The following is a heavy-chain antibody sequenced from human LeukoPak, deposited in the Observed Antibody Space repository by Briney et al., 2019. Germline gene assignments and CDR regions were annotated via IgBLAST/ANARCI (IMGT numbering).Heavy chain of an antibody. V-gene: IGHV4-34*01. D-gene: IGHD3-22*01. CDR2: INHSGNT. J-gene: IGHJ4*02. CDR3: ARGPYDSSRD. Sequence: PSETLSLTCAVYGGSFSGYYWSWSRQPPGKGLEWIGEINHSGNTNYNPSLKSRVTISVDTSKNQFSLKLSSVTAADTAVYYCARGPYDSSRDWGQGTLVTVSS. CDR1: GGSFSGYY.